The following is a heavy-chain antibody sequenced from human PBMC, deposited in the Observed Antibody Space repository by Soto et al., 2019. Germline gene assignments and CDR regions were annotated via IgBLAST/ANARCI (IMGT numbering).Heavy chain of an antibody. J-gene: IGHJ3*02. CDR2: IYYSGST. V-gene: IGHV4-59*08. CDR1: GGSISSYY. D-gene: IGHD2-21*02. Sequence: QVQLQESGPGLVKPSETLSLTCTVSGGSISSYYWSWIRQPRGKGLEWIGYIYYSGSTNYNPTLKFRVTISVVTAKNQSSLKLSSVTAADTAVYYCCGGDCSIWGQGTMVTVSS. CDR3: CGGDCSI.